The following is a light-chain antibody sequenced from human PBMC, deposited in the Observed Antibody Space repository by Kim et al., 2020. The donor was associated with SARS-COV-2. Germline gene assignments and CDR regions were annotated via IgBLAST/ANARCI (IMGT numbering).Light chain of an antibody. V-gene: IGLV7-46*01. Sequence: VTLTGGSRTGAVTSRREAYGLQQKPGQAPKTVIYDMSTKHTRTPARFAGSHLGGKAARALSGAQPGDEADYCCLLSYSNARPVGFGGGTQMTVL. CDR1: TGAVTSRRE. J-gene: IGLJ2*01. CDR3: LLSYSNARPVG. CDR2: DMS.